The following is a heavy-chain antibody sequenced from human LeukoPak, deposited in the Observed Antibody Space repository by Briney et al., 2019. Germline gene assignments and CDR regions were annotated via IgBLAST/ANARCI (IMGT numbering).Heavy chain of an antibody. J-gene: IGHJ3*02. Sequence: GGSLRLSCAASGFTFSSYSMNWVRQAPGKGLEWVSSISSSSSYIYYADSVKGRLTISRDNAKNSLYLQMNSLRAEDTAVYYCARSWGSSSWYGDAFDIWGQGTMVTVSS. V-gene: IGHV3-21*01. D-gene: IGHD6-13*01. CDR3: ARSWGSSSWYGDAFDI. CDR1: GFTFSSYS. CDR2: ISSSSSYI.